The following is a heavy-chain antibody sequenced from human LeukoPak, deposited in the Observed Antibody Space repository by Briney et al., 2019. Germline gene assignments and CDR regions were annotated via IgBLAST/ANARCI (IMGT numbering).Heavy chain of an antibody. CDR1: GGTFSSYA. CDR2: IIPIFGTA. D-gene: IGHD3-3*01. V-gene: IGHV1-69*05. Sequence: ASVKVSCKASGGTFSSYAISWVRQAPGQGLEWMGGIIPIFGTAHYAQKFQGRVTLTTDESTSTPYMELSGLRSEDTAAYYCARGVRGDAFDIWGQGTMVTVSS. CDR3: ARGVRGDAFDI. J-gene: IGHJ3*02.